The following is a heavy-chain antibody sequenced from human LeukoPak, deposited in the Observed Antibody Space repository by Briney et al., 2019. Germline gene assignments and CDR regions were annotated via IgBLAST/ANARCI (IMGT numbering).Heavy chain of an antibody. J-gene: IGHJ4*02. CDR3: ASPYSSSFDY. CDR2: INSDGSST. V-gene: IGHV3-74*01. Sequence: KSGGSLRLSRAASGFTFSSYWMHWVRQAPGKGLVWVSRINSDGSSTSYADSVKGRFTISRDNAKNTLYLQMNSLRADDTAVYYCASPYSSSFDYWGQETLVTVSS. CDR1: GFTFSSYW. D-gene: IGHD6-13*01.